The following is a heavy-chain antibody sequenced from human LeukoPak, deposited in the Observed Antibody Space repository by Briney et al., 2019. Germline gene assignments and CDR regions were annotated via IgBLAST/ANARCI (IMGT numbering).Heavy chain of an antibody. Sequence: MASETLSLTCSVSGDSIIGYYWGWIRQPPGKGLEWIGNIYYTGNTYYNSSLKSRVTISLDTSKNQFSLKLSSVTAADTAVYYCARHGLNYYYMDVWGKGTTVTISS. CDR1: GDSIIGYY. V-gene: IGHV4-39*01. D-gene: IGHD3/OR15-3a*01. CDR2: IYYTGNT. CDR3: ARHGLNYYYMDV. J-gene: IGHJ6*03.